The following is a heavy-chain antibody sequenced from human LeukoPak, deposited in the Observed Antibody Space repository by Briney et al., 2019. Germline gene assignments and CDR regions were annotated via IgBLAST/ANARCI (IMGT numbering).Heavy chain of an antibody. CDR3: ARDRSITSSMAARIPSDY. J-gene: IGHJ4*02. V-gene: IGHV1-2*02. D-gene: IGHD6-6*01. CDR1: GYTFTGYY. Sequence: ASVKVSCKASGYTFTGYYMHWVRQAPGQGLEWMGWINPNSGGTNYAQKFQGRVTMTRDTSISTAYMELSRLRSDDTAVYYCARDRSITSSMAARIPSDYWGQGTLVTVSS. CDR2: INPNSGGT.